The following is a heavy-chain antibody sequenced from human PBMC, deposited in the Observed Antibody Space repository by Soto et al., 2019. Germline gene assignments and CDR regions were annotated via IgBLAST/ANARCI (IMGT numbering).Heavy chain of an antibody. CDR2: MYYRGST. Sequence: SETLSLTCAVSGDSISTYYCMWIRQPPGKGLEWIGSMYYRGSTYYNPSLKSRVTISVDTSKNQFSLKLSSVTAADTAVYYCARQTMYYDFWSGPNWFDPWGQGTLVTVSS. CDR3: ARQTMYYDFWSGPNWFDP. CDR1: GDSISTYY. V-gene: IGHV4-59*05. J-gene: IGHJ5*02. D-gene: IGHD3-3*01.